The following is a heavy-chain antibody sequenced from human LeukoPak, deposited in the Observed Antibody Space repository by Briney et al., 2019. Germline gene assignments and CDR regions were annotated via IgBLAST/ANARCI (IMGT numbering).Heavy chain of an antibody. D-gene: IGHD3-22*01. CDR3: ARGYYDSSGYYYFDY. CDR1: GFTFSSYD. Sequence: GGSLRLSCAASGFTFSSYDMHWVRHATGKGLEWVSAIGTAGDTYYPGSVKGRFTISRENAKNSLYLQMNSPRAGDTAVYYCARGYYDSSGYYYFDYWGQGTLVTVSS. V-gene: IGHV3-13*01. CDR2: IGTAGDT. J-gene: IGHJ4*02.